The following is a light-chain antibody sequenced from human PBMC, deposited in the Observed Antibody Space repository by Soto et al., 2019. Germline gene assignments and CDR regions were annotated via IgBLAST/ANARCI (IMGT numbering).Light chain of an antibody. CDR3: SSYSSSSTLL. V-gene: IGLV2-14*01. J-gene: IGLJ2*01. Sequence: QSALTQPASVSGSPGQSITISCTGSSSDVGAYNYVSWYLQHPGKAPKLIIYEVSHRPSGISNRFSGSKSGNTASLTISGLQAEDEADFHCSSYSSSSTLLFGGGTKLTVL. CDR2: EVS. CDR1: SSDVGAYNY.